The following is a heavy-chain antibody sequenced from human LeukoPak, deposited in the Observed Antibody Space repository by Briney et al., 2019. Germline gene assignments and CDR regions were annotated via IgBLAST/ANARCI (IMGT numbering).Heavy chain of an antibody. J-gene: IGHJ3*02. CDR1: GFTFSSYG. CDR3: AREAGLYYYDSSGYGAFDI. D-gene: IGHD3-22*01. CDR2: ISYDGSNK. Sequence: GGSLRLSCAASGFTFSSYGMHWVRQAPGKGLEWVAVISYDGSNKYYADSVKGRFTISRDNSKNTLYLQMNSLRAEDTAVYYCAREAGLYYYDSSGYGAFDIWGQGTMVTVSS. V-gene: IGHV3-30*03.